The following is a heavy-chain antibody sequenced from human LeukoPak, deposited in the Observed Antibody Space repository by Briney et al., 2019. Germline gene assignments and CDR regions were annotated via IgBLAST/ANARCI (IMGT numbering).Heavy chain of an antibody. D-gene: IGHD1-1*01. CDR3: AKEKRPTPYPYWYFDL. CDR2: IKQDGSEK. Sequence: GGSLRLSCAASGFTFSSYWMSWVRQAPGKGLEWVANIKQDGSEKYYVGSVKGRFTISRDNAKNSLYLQMNSLRAEDTALYYCAKEKRPTPYPYWYFDLWGRGTLVTVSS. J-gene: IGHJ2*01. V-gene: IGHV3-7*03. CDR1: GFTFSSYW.